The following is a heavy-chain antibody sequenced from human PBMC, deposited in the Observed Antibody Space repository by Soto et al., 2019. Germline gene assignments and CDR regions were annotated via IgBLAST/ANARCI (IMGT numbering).Heavy chain of an antibody. J-gene: IGHJ6*02. D-gene: IGHD2-2*01. CDR3: ARRYCIITSCHYYAMDV. CDR1: GGTFSTYT. V-gene: IGHV1-69*12. Sequence: QVQLVQSGAEVKKPGSSVKVSCKASGGTFSTYTINWVRQAPGQGLEWMGGIIPMFGTANYAQKFQGRVTITADESTSTAYMELSTLRSEDTALYYSARRYCIITSCHYYAMDVWGQGTTVTVSS. CDR2: IIPMFGTA.